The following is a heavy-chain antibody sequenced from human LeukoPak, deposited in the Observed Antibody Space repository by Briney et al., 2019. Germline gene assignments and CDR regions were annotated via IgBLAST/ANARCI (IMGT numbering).Heavy chain of an antibody. V-gene: IGHV4-59*08. CDR2: IYCSGST. CDR3: ARLGATTPSY. D-gene: IGHD1-26*01. J-gene: IGHJ4*02. CDR1: GGSISGYY. Sequence: PSETLSLTCTVSGGSISGYYWSWIRQPPGKGLEWIGYIYCSGSTNHNPSFKSRVTISVDTSKKQFSLKLSSATAADTAVYYCARLGATTPSYWGQGTLVTVSS.